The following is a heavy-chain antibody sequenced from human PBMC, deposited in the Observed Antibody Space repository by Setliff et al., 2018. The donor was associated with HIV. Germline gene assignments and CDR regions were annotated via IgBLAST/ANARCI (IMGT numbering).Heavy chain of an antibody. Sequence: ASVNVSCRASGYTFIGYYIHWVRQAPGQGLEWMGWVNPNSGGTNYAQKFQGRVTMIRDTSISTVYMELRRLRSDDTAGYYCARGTTVDYWYFDLWGRGTLVTVSS. V-gene: IGHV1-2*02. CDR2: VNPNSGGT. CDR3: ARGTTVDYWYFDL. CDR1: GYTFIGYY. J-gene: IGHJ2*01. D-gene: IGHD4-17*01.